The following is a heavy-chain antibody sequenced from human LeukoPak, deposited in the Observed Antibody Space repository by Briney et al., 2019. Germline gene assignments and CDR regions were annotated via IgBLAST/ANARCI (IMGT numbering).Heavy chain of an antibody. CDR2: ISYDGSNK. Sequence: GGSLRLSCAASGFTFSSYAMHWVRQAPGKGLEWVAVISYDGSNKYYADSVKGRFTISRDNSKNTLYLQMNSLRAEDTAVYYCARSIVVVTLGAAFDIWGQGTMVTVPS. CDR1: GFTFSSYA. D-gene: IGHD2-21*02. V-gene: IGHV3-30-3*01. J-gene: IGHJ3*02. CDR3: ARSIVVVTLGAAFDI.